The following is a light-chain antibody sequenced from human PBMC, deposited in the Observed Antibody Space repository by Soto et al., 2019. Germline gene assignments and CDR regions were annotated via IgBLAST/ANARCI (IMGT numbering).Light chain of an antibody. V-gene: IGLV2-23*02. CDR3: FSYGGTMAV. CDR2: EVS. Sequence: QSALTQPASVSGSPGQSITISCTGTSSDVGSHNLVSWYQQHPGQAPKLMIYEVSKRPLGVSTRFSDSKSGNTASLTISGLQAEDEADCYCFSYGGTMAVFGGGTQVTAL. CDR1: SSDVGSHNL. J-gene: IGLJ7*02.